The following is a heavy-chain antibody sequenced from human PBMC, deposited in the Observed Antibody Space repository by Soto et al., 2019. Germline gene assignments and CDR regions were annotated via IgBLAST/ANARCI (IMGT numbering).Heavy chain of an antibody. V-gene: IGHV1-69*06. J-gene: IGHJ4*02. CDR1: GGTFSSYA. D-gene: IGHD5-12*01. Sequence: SVMVSCKASGGTFSSYAISWVRQAPGQGLEWMGGIIPIFGTANYAQKFQGRVTITADKSTSTAYMELGSLRSEDTAVYYCASKVSGYSGYDSTYYFDYWGQGTRVTVS. CDR3: ASKVSGYSGYDSTYYFDY. CDR2: IIPIFGTA.